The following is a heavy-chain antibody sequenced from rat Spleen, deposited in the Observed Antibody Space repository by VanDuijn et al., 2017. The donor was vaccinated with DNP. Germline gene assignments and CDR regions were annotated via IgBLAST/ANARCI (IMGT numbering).Heavy chain of an antibody. CDR2: VWSFGST. D-gene: IGHD1-11*01. Sequence: QVHLKESGPGLVQPSQTLSLTCTVSGFSLTSYNVHWVRQSTGKGLEWMGMVWSFGSTDYNSALKSRLNISRDTSKSQVFLKMDSRQSDDTAIYYCSRYGDYSALDVWGQGTSVTVSS. J-gene: IGHJ4*01. CDR3: SRYGDYSALDV. CDR1: GFSLTSYN. V-gene: IGHV2-30*01.